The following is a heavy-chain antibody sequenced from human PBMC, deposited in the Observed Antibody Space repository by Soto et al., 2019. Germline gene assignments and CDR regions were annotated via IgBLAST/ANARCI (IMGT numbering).Heavy chain of an antibody. J-gene: IGHJ6*02. D-gene: IGHD6-13*01. CDR2: IYYSGST. Sequence: SDTLSPTCTVSGGSISSYYWSWIRQPPGKGLEWIVYIYYSGSTNYNPSLKSRVTISVDTSKNQFYLKLSSVNAADTAVYYCARMIAAAGIPYYYYYGMDVWGQGTTVTVS. V-gene: IGHV4-59*07. CDR3: ARMIAAAGIPYYYYYGMDV. CDR1: GGSISSYY.